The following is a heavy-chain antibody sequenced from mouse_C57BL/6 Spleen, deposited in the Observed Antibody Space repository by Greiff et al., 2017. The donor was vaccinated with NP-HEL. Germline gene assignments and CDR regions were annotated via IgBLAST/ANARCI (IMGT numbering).Heavy chain of an antibody. V-gene: IGHV1-69*01. J-gene: IGHJ2*01. CDR2: IDPSDSYT. Sequence: VQLQQPGAELVMPGASVKLSCKASGYTFTSYWMHWVKQRPGQGLEWIGEIDPSDSYTNYNQKFKGKSTLTVDKSSSTAYMPLSSLTSEDSAVYYCARGGFDYWGQGTTLTVSS. CDR3: ARGGFDY. CDR1: GYTFTSYW.